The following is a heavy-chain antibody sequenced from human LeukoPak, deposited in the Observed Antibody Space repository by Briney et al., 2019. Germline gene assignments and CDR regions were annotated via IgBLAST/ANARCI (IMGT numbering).Heavy chain of an antibody. Sequence: SETLSLTCTVSGGSISSYYWSCIRQPPGKGLEWIGSIYYSGSTYYNPSLKSRVTISVDTSKNQFSLKLSSVTAADTAVYYCATTYYDILTGYGWFDPWGQGTLVTVSS. D-gene: IGHD3-9*01. CDR1: GGSISSYY. J-gene: IGHJ5*02. CDR3: ATTYYDILTGYGWFDP. V-gene: IGHV4-59*05. CDR2: IYYSGST.